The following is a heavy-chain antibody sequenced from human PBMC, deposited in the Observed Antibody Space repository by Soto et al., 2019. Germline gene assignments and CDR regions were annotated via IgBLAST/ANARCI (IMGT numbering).Heavy chain of an antibody. V-gene: IGHV1-69*13. CDR1: GGTFSSYA. Sequence: GASVKVSCKASGGTFSSYAISWVRQAPGQGLEWMGGIIPIFGTANYAQKFQGRVTITADESTSTAYMELSSLRSEDTAVYYCARDLPPPPIVVVTALSGNYYYGMDVWGQGTTVTVSS. D-gene: IGHD2-21*02. CDR3: ARDLPPPPIVVVTALSGNYYYGMDV. J-gene: IGHJ6*02. CDR2: IIPIFGTA.